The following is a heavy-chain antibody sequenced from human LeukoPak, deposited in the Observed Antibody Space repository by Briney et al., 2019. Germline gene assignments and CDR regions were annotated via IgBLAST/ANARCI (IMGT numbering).Heavy chain of an antibody. V-gene: IGHV4-34*01. J-gene: IGHJ5*02. Sequence: KSSETLSLTCAVYGGSFSGYCWSWIRQPPGKGLEWIGEISHSGSANYNPSLKSRVTISVDTSKNQFSLSLSSVTAADTAVYYCARGAPLLGSARGVAVWFDPWGQGTLVTVSS. D-gene: IGHD3-10*01. CDR2: ISHSGSA. CDR1: GGSFSGYC. CDR3: ARGAPLLGSARGVAVWFDP.